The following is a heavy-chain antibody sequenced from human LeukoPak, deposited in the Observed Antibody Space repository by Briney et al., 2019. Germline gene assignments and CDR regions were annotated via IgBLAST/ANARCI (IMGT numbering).Heavy chain of an antibody. D-gene: IGHD6-19*01. CDR2: IYSGGST. CDR3: ATSGIAVAGTDDAFDI. Sequence: GGSLRLSCAASGFTVSSNYMSWVRQAPGKGLEWGSVIYSGGSTYYADSVKGRFTISRDNSKNTLYLQRNSLRAEDTAVYYCATSGIAVAGTDDAFDIWGQGTMVTVSS. V-gene: IGHV3-66*01. CDR1: GFTVSSNY. J-gene: IGHJ3*02.